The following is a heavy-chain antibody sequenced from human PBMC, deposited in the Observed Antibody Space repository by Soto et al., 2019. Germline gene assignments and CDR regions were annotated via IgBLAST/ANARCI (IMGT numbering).Heavy chain of an antibody. Sequence: GGSLRLSCAASGFTFSSYAMHWVRQAPGKGLEWVAVISYDGSNKYYADSVKGRFTISRDNSKNTLYLQMNSLRAEDTAVYYCARDYYDSSGYYPGLSWFDPWGQGTLVTVSS. V-gene: IGHV3-30-3*01. CDR2: ISYDGSNK. CDR3: ARDYYDSSGYYPGLSWFDP. J-gene: IGHJ5*02. CDR1: GFTFSSYA. D-gene: IGHD3-22*01.